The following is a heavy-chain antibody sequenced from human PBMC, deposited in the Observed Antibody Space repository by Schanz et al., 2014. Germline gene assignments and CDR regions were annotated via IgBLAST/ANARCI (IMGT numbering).Heavy chain of an antibody. Sequence: VQLVESGGGLVQPGGSLRLSCTASGFPFSDYFMAWIRQPPGRGPEWVSYIRSSSTPIYYADSVEGRFTISRDNAKNTLYLQMNTLRAEDTAVYYCARKMKLGVYGGKGHDSLDIWGQGTMVTVSS. J-gene: IGHJ3*02. CDR1: GFPFSDYF. D-gene: IGHD4-17*01. CDR3: ARKMKLGVYGGKGHDSLDI. V-gene: IGHV3-11*04. CDR2: IRSSSTPI.